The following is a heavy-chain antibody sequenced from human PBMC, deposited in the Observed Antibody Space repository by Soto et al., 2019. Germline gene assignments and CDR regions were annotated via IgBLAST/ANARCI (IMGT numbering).Heavy chain of an antibody. CDR1: GGSITSSSYY. CDR2: IYYSGST. CDR3: ARFNWYFDL. Sequence: PSETLSLICTVSGGSITSSSYYWGWIRQPPGKGLEWIGNIYYSGSTYYNPSLKSRVTISVDTSKNQFSLKLSSVTAADTAVYYCARFNWYFDLWGRGTLVTVSS. J-gene: IGHJ2*01. V-gene: IGHV4-39*01.